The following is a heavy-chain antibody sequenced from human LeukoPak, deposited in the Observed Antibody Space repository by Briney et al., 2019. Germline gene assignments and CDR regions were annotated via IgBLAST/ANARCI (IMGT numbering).Heavy chain of an antibody. Sequence: GGSLRLSCAASGFTVSSNYMSWVRQAPGKGLEWVSVTYSNGRTYYADSVKGRFTISRDISKNTLFLQMNSLTAEDPAIYSCARPRLEYCSGGSCFDAFDIWGQGTMVTVSS. CDR2: TYSNGRT. V-gene: IGHV3-53*01. J-gene: IGHJ3*02. D-gene: IGHD2-15*01. CDR1: GFTVSSNY. CDR3: ARPRLEYCSGGSCFDAFDI.